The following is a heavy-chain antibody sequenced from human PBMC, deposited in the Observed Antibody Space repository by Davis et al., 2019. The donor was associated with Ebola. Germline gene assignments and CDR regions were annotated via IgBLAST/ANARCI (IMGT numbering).Heavy chain of an antibody. CDR2: INHSGST. V-gene: IGHV4-34*01. J-gene: IGHJ4*02. CDR1: GGSFSGYY. CDR3: ASGVSDFDY. Sequence: MPSETLSLTCAVYGGSFSGYYWSWNRQPPGKGLEWIGEINHSGSTYYNPSLKSRVTISVDTSKNQFSLKLSSVTAADTAVYYCASGVSDFDYWGQGTLVTVSS.